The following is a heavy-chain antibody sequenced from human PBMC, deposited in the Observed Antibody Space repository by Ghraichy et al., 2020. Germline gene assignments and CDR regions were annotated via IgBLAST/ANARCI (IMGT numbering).Heavy chain of an antibody. D-gene: IGHD5/OR15-5a*01. Sequence: GGSLRLSCAASGFSFISYWMTWVRQAPGKGLEWVATIKQDGTDKYYADSVKGRFTISRDNAQNSLYLQLTGLSAEDTAVYFCARDRSRRDRSVYNAFWGQGTLVTVSS. CDR1: GFSFISYW. CDR2: IKQDGTDK. J-gene: IGHJ4*02. V-gene: IGHV3-7*01. CDR3: ARDRSRRDRSVYNAF.